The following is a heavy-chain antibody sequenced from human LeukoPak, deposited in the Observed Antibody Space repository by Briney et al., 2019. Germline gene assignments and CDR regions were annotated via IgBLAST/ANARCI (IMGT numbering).Heavy chain of an antibody. CDR1: GFTFSSYG. Sequence: GGSLRLSCAASGFTFSSYGMHWVRQAPGKGLEWVAFIRYDGSNKYYADSVKGRFTISRDNSKNTLYLQMNSLRAEDTAVYYCAKDAEYGSNSFDYWGQGTLVTVSS. CDR3: AKDAEYGSNSFDY. D-gene: IGHD3-10*01. J-gene: IGHJ4*02. CDR2: IRYDGSNK. V-gene: IGHV3-30*02.